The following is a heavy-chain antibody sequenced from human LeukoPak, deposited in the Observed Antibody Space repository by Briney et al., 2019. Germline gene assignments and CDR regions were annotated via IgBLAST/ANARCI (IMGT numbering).Heavy chain of an antibody. CDR2: INTNTGNP. J-gene: IGHJ3*02. CDR1: GYTFTSYA. CDR3: ARARSGWASDAFDI. Sequence: ASVKVSCKASGYTFTSYAMNWVRQAPGQGLEWMGWINTNTGNPTYAQGFTGRFVFSLDTSVNTAYLQISSLKAEDTAVYYCARARSGWASDAFDIWGQGTMVTVSS. D-gene: IGHD6-19*01. V-gene: IGHV7-4-1*02.